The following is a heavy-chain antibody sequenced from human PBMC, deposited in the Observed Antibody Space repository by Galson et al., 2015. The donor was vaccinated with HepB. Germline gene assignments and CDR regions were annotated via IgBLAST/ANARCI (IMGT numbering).Heavy chain of an antibody. CDR1: GYTFTGYY. Sequence: SVKVSCKASGYTFTGYYIHWVRQAPGQGLEWMGWINPNSGGTNYARKFQGKVTMTRDTPISTAYLELNSLRFDDTAVYYCARVLKTVAGIDHWGQGTLVTVSS. V-gene: IGHV1-2*02. CDR2: INPNSGGT. D-gene: IGHD6-13*01. CDR3: ARVLKTVAGIDH. J-gene: IGHJ4*02.